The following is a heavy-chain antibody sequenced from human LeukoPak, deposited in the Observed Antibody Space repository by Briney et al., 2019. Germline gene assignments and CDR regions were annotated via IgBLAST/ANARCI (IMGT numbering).Heavy chain of an antibody. V-gene: IGHV4-39*01. J-gene: IGHJ4*02. CDR2: IYYSGST. CDR1: GGSISSSRYY. D-gene: IGHD3-10*01. Sequence: SETLSLTCTVSGGSISSSRYYWGWIRQPPGKGLEWIGSIYYSGSTYYNPSLKSRVTISVDTSKNQFSLKLSSVTAADTAVYYCARPAMVRGDDGRLWDYWGQGTLVTVSS. CDR3: ARPAMVRGDDGRLWDY.